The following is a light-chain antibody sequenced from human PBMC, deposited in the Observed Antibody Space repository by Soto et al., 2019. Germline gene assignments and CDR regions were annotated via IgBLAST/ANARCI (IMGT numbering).Light chain of an antibody. Sequence: EIVLTQSPGTLSLSPGERATLSCRARQSVSSSYLAWYQQKPGQAPRLLIYGASSRATGIPDRFSGSGSGTDFTLTISRLEPEDFAVYYCQLYGSSWTFGQGTKVEIK. CDR1: QSVSSSY. CDR2: GAS. CDR3: QLYGSSWT. J-gene: IGKJ1*01. V-gene: IGKV3-20*01.